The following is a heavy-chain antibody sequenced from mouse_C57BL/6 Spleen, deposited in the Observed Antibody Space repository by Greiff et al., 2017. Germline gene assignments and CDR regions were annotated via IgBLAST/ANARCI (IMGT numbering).Heavy chain of an antibody. V-gene: IGHV2-2*01. CDR3: ARGVSYYFDY. J-gene: IGHJ2*01. CDR2: IWSGGST. Sequence: VQLQESGPGLVQPSQSLSITCTVSGFSLTSYGVHWVRQSPGKGLEWLGVIWSGGSTDYNAAFISSLSISKDNSKSQVFFKMNSLQADDTAIYYCARGVSYYFDYWGQGTTLTVSS. CDR1: GFSLTSYG. D-gene: IGHD6-2*01.